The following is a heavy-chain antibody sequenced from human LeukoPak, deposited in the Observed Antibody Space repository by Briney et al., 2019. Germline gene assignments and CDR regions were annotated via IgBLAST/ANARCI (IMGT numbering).Heavy chain of an antibody. J-gene: IGHJ4*02. D-gene: IGHD3-10*01. V-gene: IGHV3-30*18. CDR1: GFTFSSYG. CDR3: AKPYGSGSYYNGGPDY. Sequence: PGGSLRLSCAASGFTFSSYGMHWVRQAPGKGLEWVAVISYDGSNKYYADPVKGRFTISRDNSKNTLYLQMNSLRAEDTAVYYCAKPYGSGSYYNGGPDYWGQGTLVTVSS. CDR2: ISYDGSNK.